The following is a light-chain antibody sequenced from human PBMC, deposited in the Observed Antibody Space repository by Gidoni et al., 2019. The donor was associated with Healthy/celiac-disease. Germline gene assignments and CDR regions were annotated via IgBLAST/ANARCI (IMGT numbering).Light chain of an antibody. CDR3: SSYTSSSTVV. CDR2: ELS. Sequence: QSALTQPASVSGSPGESITISCTGTISDVGGYNYVAWYQQQPGKTPKLMIYELSNRPSGVSNRFSGSKSGNTASLTISWLQAEDEADYYCSSYTSSSTVVFGGWTKLTVL. CDR1: ISDVGGYNY. V-gene: IGLV2-14*01. J-gene: IGLJ2*01.